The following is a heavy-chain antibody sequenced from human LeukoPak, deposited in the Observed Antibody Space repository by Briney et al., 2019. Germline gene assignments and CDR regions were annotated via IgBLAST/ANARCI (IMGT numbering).Heavy chain of an antibody. CDR3: ASTLCSDDNCYFDYYYYMDV. J-gene: IGHJ6*03. CDR1: GYTFTGYY. Sequence: ASVKVSCKASGYTFTGYYMHWVRQAPGQGLEWMGWINPNSGGTNYAQKFQGRVTMTRDTSISTAYMELSSLRAEDTAVYYCASTLCSDDNCYFDYYYYMDVWGKGTTVTISS. D-gene: IGHD2-15*01. V-gene: IGHV1-2*02. CDR2: INPNSGGT.